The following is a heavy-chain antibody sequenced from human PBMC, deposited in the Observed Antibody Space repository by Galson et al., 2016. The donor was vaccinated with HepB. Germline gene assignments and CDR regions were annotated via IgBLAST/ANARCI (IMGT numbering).Heavy chain of an antibody. CDR2: ITWNSGRI. D-gene: IGHD4/OR15-4a*01. CDR3: AKDIGAGRNFGLSPNY. CDR1: GFTFNEYA. J-gene: IGHJ4*02. V-gene: IGHV3-9*01. Sequence: SLRLSCAASGFTFNEYAMHWVRQAPGKGLEWVSGITWNSGRIGYADSVRGRFTISRDSSKNSLYLQMNSLRVEDAAFYYCAKDIGAGRNFGLSPNYWGQGTLVTVSS.